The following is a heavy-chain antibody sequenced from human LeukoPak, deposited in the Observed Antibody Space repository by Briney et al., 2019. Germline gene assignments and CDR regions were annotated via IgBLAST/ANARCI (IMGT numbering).Heavy chain of an antibody. CDR2: INPNRGST. CDR1: GYTFTSYY. J-gene: IGHJ4*02. Sequence: ASVKVSCKASGYTFTSYYMYWVRQAPGQGLEWMGIINPNRGSTSYARKFQGRVTMTRDMSTSTVYMELSSLRSEDTAVYYCAKDSAKKYDDYWGQGTLVTVSS. V-gene: IGHV1-46*01. D-gene: IGHD2/OR15-2a*01. CDR3: AKDSAKKYDDY.